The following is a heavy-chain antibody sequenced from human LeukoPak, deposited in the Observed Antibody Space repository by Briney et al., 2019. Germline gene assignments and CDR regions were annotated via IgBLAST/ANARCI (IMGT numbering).Heavy chain of an antibody. D-gene: IGHD3-3*01. J-gene: IGHJ5*02. Sequence: ASVKVSCKASGYRFTSYAISWVRQAPGQGLEWMGWISAYNGNTNYAQKFQGRVTMTTDTSTSTAYMELRSLRSDDTAVYYCARGLEWLTRRHTWFDPWGQGTLVTVSS. CDR2: ISAYNGNT. CDR1: GYRFTSYA. CDR3: ARGLEWLTRRHTWFDP. V-gene: IGHV1-18*01.